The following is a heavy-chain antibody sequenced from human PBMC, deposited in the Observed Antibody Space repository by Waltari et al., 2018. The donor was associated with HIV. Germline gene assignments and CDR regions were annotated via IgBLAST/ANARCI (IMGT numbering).Heavy chain of an antibody. J-gene: IGHJ6*02. V-gene: IGHV4-39*07. D-gene: IGHD3-3*01. Sequence: QLQLHESGPGLVKPSETLSLTCSVSGGSISSSRYYWDWIRQSPRKGLEWIGNVYYSGSTNYNPSFKSRDIISVDTSKNQFYLQMTSVTAADMGVYYCARYQWGDYDFWSGPNYNYGLDVWGQGTSVIVSS. CDR3: ARYQWGDYDFWSGPNYNYGLDV. CDR1: GGSISSSRYY. CDR2: VYYSGST.